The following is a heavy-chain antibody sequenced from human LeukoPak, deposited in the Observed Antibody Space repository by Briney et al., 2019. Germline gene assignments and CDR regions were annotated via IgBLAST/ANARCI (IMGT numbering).Heavy chain of an antibody. CDR2: IHNSGGT. D-gene: IGHD5-12*01. Sequence: SQTLSLTCTVSGGSISSGDYYWSWIRQPPGKGLEWLGYIHNSGGTYYNPSLKSRLTISLDTSKNQFSLKVTSVTAADTAVYYCARSQEWLRYFGYWGQGTLVTVSS. CDR1: GGSISSGDYY. CDR3: ARSQEWLRYFGY. V-gene: IGHV4-30-4*01. J-gene: IGHJ4*02.